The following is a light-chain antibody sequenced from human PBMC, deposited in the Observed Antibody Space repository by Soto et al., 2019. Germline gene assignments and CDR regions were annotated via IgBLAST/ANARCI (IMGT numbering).Light chain of an antibody. CDR2: DTS. J-gene: IGLJ1*01. Sequence: QAVVTQEASLTVSPGGTVTLTCGPSTGAVTSGHYPHWFQQKPGQAPRTLIYDTSIKHSWTPARFSGSLLGGKAALTLSGAQPEDEADYYCLVIYTGVGEVFGTGTKLTVL. CDR1: TGAVTSGHY. CDR3: LVIYTGVGEV. V-gene: IGLV7-46*01.